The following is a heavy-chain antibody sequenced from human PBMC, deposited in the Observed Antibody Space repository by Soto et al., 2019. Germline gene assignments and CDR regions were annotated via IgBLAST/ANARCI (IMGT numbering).Heavy chain of an antibody. CDR3: ARRPIAARNWNFDL. V-gene: IGHV4-34*01. J-gene: IGHJ2*01. D-gene: IGHD6-6*01. CDR1: GGSFSGYY. Sequence: SETLSLTCAVYGGSFSGYYWSWIRQPPGKGLEWIGEINHSGSTNYNPSLKSRVTISVDTSKNQFSLKLSSVTAADTAVYYCARRPIAARNWNFDLWGRGTLVTVYS. CDR2: INHSGST.